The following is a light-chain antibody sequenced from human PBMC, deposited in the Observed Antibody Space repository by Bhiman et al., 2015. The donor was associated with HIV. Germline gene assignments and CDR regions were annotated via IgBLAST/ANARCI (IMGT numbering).Light chain of an antibody. Sequence: QSVLTQPPSVSGAPGQRVTISCTGNSSNIGAGYDVHWYQQLPGTAPKLLIYGNSNRPSGVPDRFSGSKSGTSASLAITGLQADDEADYFCQSYDSSLSALVFGTGTKVTVL. J-gene: IGLJ1*01. CDR1: SSNIGAGYD. CDR2: GNS. CDR3: QSYDSSLSALV. V-gene: IGLV1-40*01.